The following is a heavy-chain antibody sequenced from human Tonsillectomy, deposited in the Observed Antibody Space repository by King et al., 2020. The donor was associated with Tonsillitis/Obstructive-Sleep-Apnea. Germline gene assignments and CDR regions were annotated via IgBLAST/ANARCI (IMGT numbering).Heavy chain of an antibody. J-gene: IGHJ4*02. D-gene: IGHD7-27*01. CDR2: INYRGNT. V-gene: IGHV4-39*01. Sequence: QLQESGPGLVKPSETLSLTCIVSGGSISSSDYYWGWIRQPPGKGLEWIGSINYRGNTYYNPSLKSPVTISVDTSKSQVSLKLNSVTAADTAVYYCATLGLGIGADYFDYWGQGTLVTVSS. CDR1: GGSISSSDYY. CDR3: ATLGLGIGADYFDY.